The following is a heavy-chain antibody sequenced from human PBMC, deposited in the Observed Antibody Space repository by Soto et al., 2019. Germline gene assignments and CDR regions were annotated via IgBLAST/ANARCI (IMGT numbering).Heavy chain of an antibody. CDR2: IDPSDSYT. J-gene: IGHJ4*02. D-gene: IGHD6-13*01. CDR1: GYRFTSYW. Sequence: GESLKISCKGSGYRFTSYWINWVRQMPGKGLEWIGRIDPSDSYTNYSPSFQGHVTISADKSISTAYLQWSSLKASDTAIYYCVRSPRNSTSWYFFDYWGQGTLVTVSS. CDR3: VRSPRNSTSWYFFDY. V-gene: IGHV5-10-1*01.